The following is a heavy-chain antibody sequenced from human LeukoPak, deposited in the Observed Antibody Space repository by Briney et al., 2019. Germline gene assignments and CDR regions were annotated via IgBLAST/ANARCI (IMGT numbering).Heavy chain of an antibody. D-gene: IGHD6-13*01. CDR1: GFTFDDYA. CDR2: ISWNSGSI. Sequence: GGSLRLSCAASGFTFDDYAMHWVRQAPGKGLEWVSGISWNSGSIGYADSVKGRFTISRDNAKNSLYLQMNSLRAEDTALYYCAKSVGAAAGTAFDYWGQGTLVIVSS. CDR3: AKSVGAAAGTAFDY. J-gene: IGHJ4*02. V-gene: IGHV3-9*01.